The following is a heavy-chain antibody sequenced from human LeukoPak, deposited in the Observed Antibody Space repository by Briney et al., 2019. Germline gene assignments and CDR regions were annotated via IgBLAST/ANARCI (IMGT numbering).Heavy chain of an antibody. Sequence: SVKVSCKASGGTLSSYAISWVRQAPGQGLEWMGGIIPIFGTANYAQKFQGRVTITADESTSTAYMELSSLRSEDTAVYYCAREQYCSGGSCYGYWGQGTLVTVSS. V-gene: IGHV1-69*13. J-gene: IGHJ4*02. CDR2: IIPIFGTA. CDR1: GGTLSSYA. CDR3: AREQYCSGGSCYGY. D-gene: IGHD2-15*01.